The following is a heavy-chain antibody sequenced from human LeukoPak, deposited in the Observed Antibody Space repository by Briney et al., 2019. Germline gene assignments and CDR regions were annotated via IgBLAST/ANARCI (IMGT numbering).Heavy chain of an antibody. CDR1: RFTLRRYA. CDR2: ISGSGVST. V-gene: IGHV3-23*01. Sequence: GGSLRLSCAASRFTLRRYAMNWVRPAPGKGLEWVSAISGSGVSTYYADSVEGRFTIARDNSKNTLYLQMNSLRVEDTAVYYCAKNPRYYYDSSGFFEYWGQGTLVTVSS. J-gene: IGHJ4*02. CDR3: AKNPRYYYDSSGFFEY. D-gene: IGHD3-22*01.